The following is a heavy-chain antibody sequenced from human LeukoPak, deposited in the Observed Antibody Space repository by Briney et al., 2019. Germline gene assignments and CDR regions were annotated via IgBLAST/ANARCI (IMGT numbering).Heavy chain of an antibody. CDR2: MNPNSGNT. J-gene: IGHJ6*02. Sequence: GASVKVSCKASGYTFTSYDINWVRQATGQGLEWMGWMNPNSGNTGYAQKFQGRVTMTRNTSISTAYMELSSPRSEDTAVYYCARVSSPLFSSSWYYYYYGMDVWGQGTTVTVSS. D-gene: IGHD6-13*01. V-gene: IGHV1-8*01. CDR1: GYTFTSYD. CDR3: ARVSSPLFSSSWYYYYYGMDV.